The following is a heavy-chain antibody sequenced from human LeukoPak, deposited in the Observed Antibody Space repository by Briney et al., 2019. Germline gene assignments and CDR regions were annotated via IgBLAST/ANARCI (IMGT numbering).Heavy chain of an antibody. J-gene: IGHJ4*02. CDR3: ARDHIAEYSSSSYSDY. Sequence: SVKVSCKASGGTFSSYAISWVRQAPGQGLEWMGGIIPIFGTANYAQKFQGRVTITTDESTSTAYMELSSLRSEDTAVYYCARDHIAEYSSSSYSDYWGQGTLVTVSS. V-gene: IGHV1-69*05. CDR2: IIPIFGTA. D-gene: IGHD6-6*01. CDR1: GGTFSSYA.